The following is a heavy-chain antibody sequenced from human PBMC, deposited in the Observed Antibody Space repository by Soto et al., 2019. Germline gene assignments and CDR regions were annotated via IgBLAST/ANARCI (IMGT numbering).Heavy chain of an antibody. Sequence: ASVKVSCKASGYTFTSYYMHWVRQAPGQGLEWMGIINPSGGSTSYAQKFQGRVTMTRDTSTSTVYMELSSLRSEDTAVYYCARDGYNYLYYYRLDVWGQGTTVTVSS. CDR1: GYTFTSYY. CDR2: INPSGGST. J-gene: IGHJ6*02. V-gene: IGHV1-46*01. D-gene: IGHD5-12*01. CDR3: ARDGYNYLYYYRLDV.